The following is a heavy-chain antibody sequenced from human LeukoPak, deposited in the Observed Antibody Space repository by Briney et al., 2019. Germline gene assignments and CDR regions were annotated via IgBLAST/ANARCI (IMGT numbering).Heavy chain of an antibody. CDR2: INHSGST. CDR1: GGSISGTDLY. D-gene: IGHD5-24*01. CDR3: ALRGDGYNFGFVGY. Sequence: SETLSLTCTVSGGSISGTDLYWGWIRQPPGKGLEWIGEINHSGSTNYNPSLKSRVTISVDTSKNQFSLKLSSVTAADTAVYYCALRGDGYNFGFVGYWGQGTLVTVSS. J-gene: IGHJ4*02. V-gene: IGHV4-39*07.